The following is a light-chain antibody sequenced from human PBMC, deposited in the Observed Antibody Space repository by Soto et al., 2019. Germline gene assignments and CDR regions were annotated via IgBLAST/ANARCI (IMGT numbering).Light chain of an antibody. CDR2: GAS. V-gene: IGKV3-20*01. Sequence: EIVLTQSPGTLSLSPGERATLSCRASQSVSSSYLAWYQQKPGQAPRLLIYGASSRATGIPDRFSGSGSGTDFTLTISLLEPEDLAVYYCHQYGTSFTFGPGTKVDIK. CDR3: HQYGTSFT. CDR1: QSVSSSY. J-gene: IGKJ3*01.